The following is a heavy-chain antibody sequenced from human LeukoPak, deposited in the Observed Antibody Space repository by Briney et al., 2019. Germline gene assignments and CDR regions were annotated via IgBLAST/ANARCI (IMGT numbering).Heavy chain of an antibody. Sequence: SETLSLTCAVYGGSFSGYYWSWIRQPSGKGLEWIGEINHSGSTNYNPSLKSRVTISVDTSKNQFSLKLSSVTAADTAVYYCARMTARLDYSNDYWGQGTLVTVSS. D-gene: IGHD4-11*01. V-gene: IGHV4-34*01. CDR3: ARMTARLDYSNDY. CDR2: INHSGST. CDR1: GGSFSGYY. J-gene: IGHJ4*02.